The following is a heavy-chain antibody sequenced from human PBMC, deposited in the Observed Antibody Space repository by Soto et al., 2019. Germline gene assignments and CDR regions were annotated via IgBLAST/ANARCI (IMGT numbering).Heavy chain of an antibody. CDR3: AKPDGSGFIDY. V-gene: IGHV3-9*01. Sequence: GGSLRLSCAASGFTFDDYAMHWVRQAPGKGLEWVSGISWNSGSIGYADSVKGRFTISRDNAKNSLYLQMNSLRAEDTALYYCAKPDGSGFIDYWGQGTLVT. D-gene: IGHD3-10*01. CDR1: GFTFDDYA. CDR2: ISWNSGSI. J-gene: IGHJ4*02.